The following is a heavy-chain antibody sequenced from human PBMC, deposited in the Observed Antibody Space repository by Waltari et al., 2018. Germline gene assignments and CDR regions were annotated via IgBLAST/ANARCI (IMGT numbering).Heavy chain of an antibody. J-gene: IGHJ4*02. CDR2: INLSGST. V-gene: IGHV4-34*01. Sequence: QVQLQQWGAGLLKPSETLSLTCAVYGGSFSGYYWSWIRQPPGKGLEWIGEINLSGSTTSNPTLKIRVTIAVDTSQNQFCLTLSSVTAADTAVYSRGRGRSASRPEDYWGQGTLVTVSS. CDR3: GRGRSASRPEDY. CDR1: GGSFSGYY.